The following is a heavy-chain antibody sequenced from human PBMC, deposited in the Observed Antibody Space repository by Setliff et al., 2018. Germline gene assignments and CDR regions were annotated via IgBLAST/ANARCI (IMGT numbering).Heavy chain of an antibody. CDR2: ISRGGNTI. D-gene: IGHD1-26*01. CDR1: GFTFSDYY. J-gene: IGHJ3*02. Sequence: GESLKISCAASGFTFSDYYMTWIRQAPGKGLEWVSYISRGGNTIYYADSVKGRFTISRDNTRDSLFLQMNTLRAEDTAVYYCAREVVGAPSAFDIWGQGTMVTVSS. CDR3: AREVVGAPSAFDI. V-gene: IGHV3-11*04.